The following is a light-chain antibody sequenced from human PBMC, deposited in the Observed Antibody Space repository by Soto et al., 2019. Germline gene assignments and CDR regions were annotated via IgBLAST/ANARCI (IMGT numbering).Light chain of an antibody. Sequence: DIQMTQSPSSLSASVGDRVTITCRASQSISTYLNWYQQKPGKAPNLLIYAASSLQGGVSSRFSGSGSGTDFTLTISSLQPEDVATYYFQQSYSTTACTVGLGTKLEIK. J-gene: IGKJ2*02. CDR1: QSISTY. CDR2: AAS. CDR3: QQSYSTTACT. V-gene: IGKV1-39*01.